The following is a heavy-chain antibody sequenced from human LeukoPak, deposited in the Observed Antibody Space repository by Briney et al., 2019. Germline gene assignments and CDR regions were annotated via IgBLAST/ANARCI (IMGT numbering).Heavy chain of an antibody. CDR1: GFTFSSYA. CDR3: SKKGQSEDYGKPG. D-gene: IGHD4-17*01. Sequence: GGSLRLSCAASGFTFSSYAMSWVRQAPGKGLECVSSISRSGGSTYYADSVKGRFTISRDNSKNTLYLQMSSLRADDTAVYYCSKKGQSEDYGKPGWGQGTLVTVSS. CDR2: ISRSGGST. J-gene: IGHJ4*02. V-gene: IGHV3-23*01.